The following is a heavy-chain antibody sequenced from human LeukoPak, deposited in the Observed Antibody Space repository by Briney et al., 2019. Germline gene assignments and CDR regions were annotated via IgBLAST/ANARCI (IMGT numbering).Heavy chain of an antibody. D-gene: IGHD6-19*01. CDR1: VFTFSSYW. Sequence: GGSLRLSCAASVFTFSSYWMHWVRQAPGKGLVWVSRINSEGSSTTYADSVKGRFTISRDNAKSTLYLQMNSLRAEDTAVYYCASGRDSSGWYLIDYWGPGALVTVSS. V-gene: IGHV3-74*01. CDR3: ASGRDSSGWYLIDY. CDR2: INSEGSST. J-gene: IGHJ4*02.